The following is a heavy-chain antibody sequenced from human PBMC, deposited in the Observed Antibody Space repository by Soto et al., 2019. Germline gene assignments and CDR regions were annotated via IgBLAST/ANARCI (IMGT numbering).Heavy chain of an antibody. Sequence: PSETLSLTCVVSRSSVTSYHCSWIRQFPGKGLELIAYTSYTPNTNYNPSLHSRVSISTDTTKNQLSLKYTSMNAADTAVYYLASDVHAGCNHYCDPWGKGTLGTVAS. CDR1: RSSVTSYH. D-gene: IGHD6-19*01. CDR2: TSYTPNT. J-gene: IGHJ5*02. CDR3: ASDVHAGCNHYCDP. V-gene: IGHV4-59*02.